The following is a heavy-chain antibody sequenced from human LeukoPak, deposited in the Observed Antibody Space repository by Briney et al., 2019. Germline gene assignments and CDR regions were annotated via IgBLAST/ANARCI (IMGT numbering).Heavy chain of an antibody. CDR2: IYYSGST. J-gene: IGHJ3*02. Sequence: PSETLSLTCTVSGGSISSYYWSWIRQPPGKGLEWIGYIYYSGSTNYNPSLKSRVTMSVDTSKNQFSLKLSSVTAADTAVYYCARDRPPSSGYYYGGDDAFDIWGQGTMVTVSS. CDR3: ARDRPPSSGYYYGGDDAFDI. CDR1: GGSISSYY. V-gene: IGHV4-59*12. D-gene: IGHD3-22*01.